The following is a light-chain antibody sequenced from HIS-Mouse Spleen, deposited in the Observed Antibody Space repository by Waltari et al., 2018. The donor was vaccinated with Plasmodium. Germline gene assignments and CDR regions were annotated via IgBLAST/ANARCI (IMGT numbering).Light chain of an antibody. J-gene: IGLJ3*02. CDR2: EDS. CDR1: ALPQTY. Sequence: SYELTQPPSVSVSPRQTARITCSGDALPQTYAYWDQQKSGQAPVLGIYEDSKRPSGIPERFSGSSSGTMATLTISGAQVEDEADYYCYSTDSSGNHRVFGGGTKLTVL. CDR3: YSTDSSGNHRV. V-gene: IGLV3-10*01.